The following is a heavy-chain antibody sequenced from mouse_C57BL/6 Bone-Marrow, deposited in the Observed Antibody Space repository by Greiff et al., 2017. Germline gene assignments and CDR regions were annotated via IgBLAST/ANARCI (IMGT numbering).Heavy chain of an antibody. CDR1: GFTFSDYY. CDR2: ISNGGGST. V-gene: IGHV5-12*01. CDR3: ARQDDPWFAY. J-gene: IGHJ3*01. Sequence: EVQGVESGGGLVQPGGSLKLSCAASGFTFSDYYMYWVRQTPEKRLEWVAYISNGGGSTYYPDTVKGRFTISRDNAKNTLYLQMSRLKSEDTAMYYCARQDDPWFAYWGQGTLVTVSA.